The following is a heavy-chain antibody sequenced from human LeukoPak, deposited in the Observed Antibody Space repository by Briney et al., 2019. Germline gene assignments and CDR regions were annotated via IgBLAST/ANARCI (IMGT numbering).Heavy chain of an antibody. CDR1: GFTFSTYA. D-gene: IGHD6-6*01. V-gene: IGHV3-21*01. CDR3: ARDSSGPWFDP. CDR2: ITGSGSFV. J-gene: IGHJ5*02. Sequence: TGGSLRLSCAASGFTFSTYAMNWVRQAPGKGLEWVSSITGSGSFVYYADSVKGRFTISRDNAKNSLFLQMNSLRAEDTAVYYCARDSSGPWFDPWGQGTLVTVSS.